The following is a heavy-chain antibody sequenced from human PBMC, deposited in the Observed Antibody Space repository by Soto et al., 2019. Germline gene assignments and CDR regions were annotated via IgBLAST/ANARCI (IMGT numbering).Heavy chain of an antibody. Sequence: ASVKVSCKASGYTFTDYYIHCIRQAPGQGLECMGWINPNSGDTNYAQNFQGRVTMTRDTSISTAYMELSRLRSDDTALYYCARSVSFITPRPDYWGQGTLVTVSS. CDR2: INPNSGDT. CDR1: GYTFTDYY. CDR3: ARSVSFITPRPDY. J-gene: IGHJ4*02. D-gene: IGHD6-6*01. V-gene: IGHV1-2*02.